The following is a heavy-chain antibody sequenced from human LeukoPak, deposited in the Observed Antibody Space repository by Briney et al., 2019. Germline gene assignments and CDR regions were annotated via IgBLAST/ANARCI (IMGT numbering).Heavy chain of an antibody. Sequence: SETLSLTCTVSGGSISSYYWSWIRQPAGKGLEWIGRIYTSGSTNYNPSLKSRVTMSVDTSKNQFSLKLSSVTAADTAVYYCARINSPGGWYTYYFDYWGQGTLVTVSS. CDR3: ARINSPGGWYTYYFDY. V-gene: IGHV4-4*07. CDR1: GGSISSYY. D-gene: IGHD6-19*01. J-gene: IGHJ4*02. CDR2: IYTSGST.